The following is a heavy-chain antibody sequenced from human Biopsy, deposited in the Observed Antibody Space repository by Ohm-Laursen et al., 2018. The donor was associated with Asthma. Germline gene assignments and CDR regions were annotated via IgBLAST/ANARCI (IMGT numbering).Heavy chain of an antibody. CDR1: SGSGGYMRSGNYY. Sequence: SDTLSLTCSLSSGSGGYMRSGNYYWGWISQPPGKGLEWIGWIYYSGTTYYNPSLESRVTVSADTSKRQFSLKLSSVTAADTAVYYCVRGSSSWHHGPFHYYYGLDVWGQGTTATVSS. CDR2: IYYSGTT. D-gene: IGHD6-13*01. J-gene: IGHJ6*02. V-gene: IGHV4-39*01. CDR3: VRGSSSWHHGPFHYYYGLDV.